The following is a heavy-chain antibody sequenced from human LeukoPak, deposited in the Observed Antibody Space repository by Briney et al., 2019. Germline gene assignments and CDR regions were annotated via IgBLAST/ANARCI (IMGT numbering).Heavy chain of an antibody. Sequence: GGSLRLSCAASGFTFSDYYMSWIRQAPGKGLEWVSYISGSSSYTNYADSVKGRFTISRDNAKNSLYLQMNSLRAEDTAVYYCARDKIAAVAAKNHFDYWGQGTLVTVSS. CDR2: ISGSSSYT. J-gene: IGHJ4*02. D-gene: IGHD6-19*01. CDR3: ARDKIAAVAAKNHFDY. V-gene: IGHV3-11*06. CDR1: GFTFSDYY.